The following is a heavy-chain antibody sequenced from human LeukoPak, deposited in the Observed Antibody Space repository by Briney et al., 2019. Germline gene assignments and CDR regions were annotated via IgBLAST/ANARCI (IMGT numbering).Heavy chain of an antibody. CDR1: GFTFSSYA. Sequence: PGGSLRLSCAASGFTFSSYAMSWVRQAPGKGLEWVSAISGSGGSTYYADSVKGRFTISRDNSKNTLYLQMNSLRAEDTAVYYCARSTYGSTYIAARPAPGDYWGQGTLVTVSS. V-gene: IGHV3-23*01. J-gene: IGHJ4*02. CDR2: ISGSGGST. CDR3: ARSTYGSTYIAARPAPGDY. D-gene: IGHD6-6*01.